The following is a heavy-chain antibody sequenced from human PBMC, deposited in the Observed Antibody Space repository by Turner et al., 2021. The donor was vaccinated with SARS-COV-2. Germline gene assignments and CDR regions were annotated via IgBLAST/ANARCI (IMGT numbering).Heavy chain of an antibody. CDR1: GYTLTELS. V-gene: IGHV1-24*01. D-gene: IGHD2-2*01. J-gene: IGHJ5*02. CDR2: FDPEDGET. CDR3: ATGYQLRVNWFDP. Sequence: QVQLVQYGAEVKKPGASVKVSCKISGYTLTELSMYWVRQAPGKGIEWMGGFDPEDGETIYAQNCQGRVTMTEDTSTDTAYMELSSLRSEDTAVYFCATGYQLRVNWFDPWGQGTLVTVSS.